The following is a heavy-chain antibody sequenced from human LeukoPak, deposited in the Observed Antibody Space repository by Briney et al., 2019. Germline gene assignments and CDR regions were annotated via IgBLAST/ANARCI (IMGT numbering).Heavy chain of an antibody. V-gene: IGHV3-23*01. D-gene: IGHD3-22*01. Sequence: GGSLRLSCAASGFTFSSYAMSWVRQAPGKGLEWVSAISGSGGSTYYADSVKGRFTISRDNSKNALYLQMNSLRAEDTAVYYCAKGRTMIVVVMASFDYWGQGTLVTVSS. CDR2: ISGSGGST. J-gene: IGHJ4*02. CDR3: AKGRTMIVVVMASFDY. CDR1: GFTFSSYA.